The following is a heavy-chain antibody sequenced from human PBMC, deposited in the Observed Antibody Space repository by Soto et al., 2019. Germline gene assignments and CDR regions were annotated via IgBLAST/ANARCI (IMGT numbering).Heavy chain of an antibody. J-gene: IGHJ5*02. CDR1: GYTFTGYF. CDR3: ARVILGAYYNSPLDT. D-gene: IGHD3-10*01. V-gene: IGHV1-2*02. Sequence: ASVKVSCKASGYTFTGYFMHWVRQAPGQGLEWMGWINPYSGGADYAQSFQGRVTMTRDTSISTVYMELSRLRFDDTAVYYCARVILGAYYNSPLDTWGQGTVVTVSS. CDR2: INPYSGGA.